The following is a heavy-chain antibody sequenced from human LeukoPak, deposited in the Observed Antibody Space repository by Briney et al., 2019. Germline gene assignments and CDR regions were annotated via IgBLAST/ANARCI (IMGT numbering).Heavy chain of an antibody. CDR2: FDPEDGET. CDR3: ATPIYYYDSRGPHEPFDY. CDR1: GYTLTELS. J-gene: IGHJ4*02. D-gene: IGHD3-22*01. V-gene: IGHV1-24*01. Sequence: GASVKVSCKVSGYTLTELSMRWVRQAPGKGLEWMGGFDPEDGETIYAQKFQGRVTMTEDTSTDTAYMELSSLRSEDTAVYYCATPIYYYDSRGPHEPFDYWGQGTLVTVSS.